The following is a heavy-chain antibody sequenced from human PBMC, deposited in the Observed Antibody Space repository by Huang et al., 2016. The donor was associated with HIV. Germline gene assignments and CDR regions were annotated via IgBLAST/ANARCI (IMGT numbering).Heavy chain of an antibody. J-gene: IGHJ4*02. CDR3: ERGKAADSDCYGVYYFDY. D-gene: IGHD2-21*02. Sequence: QVQLRQWGAGLVKPSETLSLTCAVYVGSFSGYYWTWIRQSPGKGLEWIGEINHIGKTNYQPSLKRRVTISNVTAKTPLSLHLTSVSAADTGVYFCERGKAADSDCYGVYYFDYWGEGALVTVTS. CDR1: VGSFSGYY. CDR2: INHIGKT. V-gene: IGHV4-34*01.